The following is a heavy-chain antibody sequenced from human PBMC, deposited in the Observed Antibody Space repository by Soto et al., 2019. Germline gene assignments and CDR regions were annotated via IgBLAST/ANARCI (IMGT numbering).Heavy chain of an antibody. V-gene: IGHV4-4*02. CDR1: GGSISSSNW. D-gene: IGHD6-13*01. Sequence: PSETLSLTCAVSGGSISSSNWWSWVRQPPGKGLEWIGEIYHSGSTNYNPSLKSRVTISVDKSKNQFSLKLGSVTAADTAVYYWARVGSSWANWFDPWGQGTLVTVSS. CDR3: ARVGSSWANWFDP. J-gene: IGHJ5*02. CDR2: IYHSGST.